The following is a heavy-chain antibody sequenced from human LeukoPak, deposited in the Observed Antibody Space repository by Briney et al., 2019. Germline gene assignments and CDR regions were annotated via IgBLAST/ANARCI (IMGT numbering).Heavy chain of an antibody. CDR3: AKTPGRGSRTEIDY. CDR2: ISGSGGST. Sequence: PGRSLRLSCTASGFTFDEYAMYWVRQAPGKGLEWVSAISGSGGSTYYADSVKGRFTISRDNSKNTLYLQMNSLRAEDTAVYYCAKTPGRGSRTEIDYWGQGTLVTVSS. D-gene: IGHD3-10*01. CDR1: GFTFDEYA. J-gene: IGHJ4*02. V-gene: IGHV3-23*01.